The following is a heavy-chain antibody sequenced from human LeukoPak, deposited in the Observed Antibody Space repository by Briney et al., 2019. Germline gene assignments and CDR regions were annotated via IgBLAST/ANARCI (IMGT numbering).Heavy chain of an antibody. V-gene: IGHV4-59*01. CDR2: IYYSGST. J-gene: IGHJ4*02. CDR1: GGSISSYY. Sequence: SETLSLTCTVSGGSISSYYWSWIRQPPGKGLEWIGYIYYSGSTNYNPSLTSRVTISVDTSKNQSTLKLSSVTAADTAVYYWASQRATRGYWGQGTLVTVSS. D-gene: IGHD1-26*01. CDR3: ASQRATRGY.